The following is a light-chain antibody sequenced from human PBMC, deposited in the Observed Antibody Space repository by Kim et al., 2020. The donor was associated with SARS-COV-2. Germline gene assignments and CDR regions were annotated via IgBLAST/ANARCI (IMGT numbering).Light chain of an antibody. Sequence: QPVLTQPPSASGTPGQRVTISCFGSSSNIGGNSVNWYQQLPGTAPKLLIYNDNQWPSGVPDRFSGSKSGTSASLAISGLQSEDEADYYCAAWDDSLSGWVFGGGTQLTVL. CDR2: NDN. CDR1: SSNIGGNS. V-gene: IGLV1-44*01. J-gene: IGLJ3*02. CDR3: AAWDDSLSGWV.